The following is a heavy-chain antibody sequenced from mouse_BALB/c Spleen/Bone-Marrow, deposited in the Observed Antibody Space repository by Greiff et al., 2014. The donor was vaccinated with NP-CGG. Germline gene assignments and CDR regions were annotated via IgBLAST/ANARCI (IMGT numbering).Heavy chain of an antibody. CDR1: GYTFSSYW. CDR2: ILPGSGST. J-gene: IGHJ3*01. CDR3: ARGGYDTSIFAY. Sequence: VQRVESGAELMKPGASVKISCKATGYTFSSYWIEWVKQRPGHGLEWIGEILPGSGSTHYHEKFNDTATFTADTSSNTAYMQLSSLTSEDSAVYYCARGGYDTSIFAYWGQGTLVTVSA. D-gene: IGHD2-3*01. V-gene: IGHV1-9*01.